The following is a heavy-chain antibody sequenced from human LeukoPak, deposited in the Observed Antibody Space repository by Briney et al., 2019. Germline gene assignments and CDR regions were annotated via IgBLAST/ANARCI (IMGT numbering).Heavy chain of an antibody. CDR3: AKDQQDTAMAVFDY. J-gene: IGHJ4*02. V-gene: IGHV3-33*06. D-gene: IGHD5-18*01. CDR1: GLTFSSYG. Sequence: GGSLTLSCAASGLTFSSYGRHWVRQAPGKGLEWVAVIWYDGSNKYYADAVKGRFTISRDNSKNTLYLQMNSRRAEDTAVYYCAKDQQDTAMAVFDYWGQGTLVTVSS. CDR2: IWYDGSNK.